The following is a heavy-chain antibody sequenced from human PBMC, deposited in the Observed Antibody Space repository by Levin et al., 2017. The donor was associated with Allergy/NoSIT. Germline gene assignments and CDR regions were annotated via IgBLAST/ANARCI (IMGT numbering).Heavy chain of an antibody. CDR1: GGSISTYY. Sequence: SETLSLTCTVSGGSISTYYWSWIRQPPGKGLEWIGHIYDSRNTNYKPSLKSRVTISVDTSKNQFSLKLSSVTAADTAVYYCARGWDYDALSGYFLSNYFDYWGQGALVTVSS. J-gene: IGHJ4*02. V-gene: IGHV4-59*01. D-gene: IGHD3-3*01. CDR2: IYDSRNT. CDR3: ARGWDYDALSGYFLSNYFDY.